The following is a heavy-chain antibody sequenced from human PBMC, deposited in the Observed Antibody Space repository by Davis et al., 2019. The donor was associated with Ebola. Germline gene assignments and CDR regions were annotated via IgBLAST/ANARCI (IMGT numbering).Heavy chain of an antibody. V-gene: IGHV3-20*04. Sequence: GGSLRLSCAASGFTFDDYGMTWVRQGPGKGLEWVSGINWNGGSTGYADSVEGRFTISRDNAKNSLYLQMNSLRAEDTALYYCARGQGSGSSDVFDIWGQGTTVTVSS. CDR2: INWNGGST. CDR3: ARGQGSGSSDVFDI. J-gene: IGHJ3*02. D-gene: IGHD3-10*01. CDR1: GFTFDDYG.